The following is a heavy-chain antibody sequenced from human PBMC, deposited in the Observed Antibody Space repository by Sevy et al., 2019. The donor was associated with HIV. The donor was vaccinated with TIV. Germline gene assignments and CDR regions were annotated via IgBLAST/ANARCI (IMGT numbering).Heavy chain of an antibody. CDR1: GYTLSKLC. V-gene: IGHV1-24*01. CDR2: CDAQNGER. D-gene: IGHD6-19*01. CDR3: AADMHGGWYFWRS. J-gene: IGHJ4*02. Sequence: ASVKVSCKVSGYTLSKLCMNWLRQSPGKGTEWMGGCDAQNGERIYAQRFQGRVTMTEDTSTDTAYMHLSTLRSEDTAIYYCAADMHGGWYFWRSRGQGTLVTVSS.